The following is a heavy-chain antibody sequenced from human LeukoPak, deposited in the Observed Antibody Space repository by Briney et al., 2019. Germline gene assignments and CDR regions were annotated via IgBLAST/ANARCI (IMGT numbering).Heavy chain of an antibody. CDR1: GGTFSSYA. J-gene: IGHJ5*02. CDR2: IIPIFGTA. CDR3: ARAWYDFWSGYSTNWFDP. D-gene: IGHD3-3*01. V-gene: IGHV1-69*05. Sequence: ASVKVSCKSSGGTFSSYAISWVRQAPGQGLEWMGGIIPIFGTANYAQKFQGRVTITTDESTSTAYMEVSSLRSEDTAVYYCARAWYDFWSGYSTNWFDPWGQGTLVTVSS.